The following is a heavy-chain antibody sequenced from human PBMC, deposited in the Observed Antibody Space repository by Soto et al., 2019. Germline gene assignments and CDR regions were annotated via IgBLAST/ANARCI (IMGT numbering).Heavy chain of an antibody. Sequence: GGSLRLSCAASGFTFSSYGMHWVRQAPGKGLEWVAVISYDGSNKYYADSVKGRFTISRDNSKNTLYLQMNSLRAEDTAVYYCAKDLGSPRYSSSWYTQYYYYGMDVWGQGTTVTVSS. D-gene: IGHD6-13*01. CDR2: ISYDGSNK. V-gene: IGHV3-30*18. CDR1: GFTFSSYG. J-gene: IGHJ6*02. CDR3: AKDLGSPRYSSSWYTQYYYYGMDV.